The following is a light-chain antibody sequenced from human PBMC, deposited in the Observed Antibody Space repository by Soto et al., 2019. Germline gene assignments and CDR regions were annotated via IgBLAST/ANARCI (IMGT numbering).Light chain of an antibody. CDR3: QQYHKWPPYT. CDR2: GAS. V-gene: IGKV3-15*01. J-gene: IGKJ2*01. Sequence: VITQSPATLSVSPGERATLSCRASQSVDISLAWYQQKPGQTPRLLVYGASTRATGIPARFSGSGSGTEFTLTISSLQSEDFAFYYCQQYHKWPPYTFGQGTKVDIK. CDR1: QSVDIS.